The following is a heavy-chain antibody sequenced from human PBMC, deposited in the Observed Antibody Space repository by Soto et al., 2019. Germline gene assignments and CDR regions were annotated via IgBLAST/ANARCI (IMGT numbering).Heavy chain of an antibody. Sequence: QVQLQESGPGLVKPSQTLSLTCTVSGGSISSGGYYWSWIRQHPGKGLEWIGYIYYSGSTYYNPSLKSRDTISVATSKNQFSLKLSSVTAADTAVYYCARGVGSGWLNWSDTWGQGTLVTLSS. D-gene: IGHD6-19*01. CDR3: ARGVGSGWLNWSDT. V-gene: IGHV4-31*03. J-gene: IGHJ5*02. CDR2: IYYSGST. CDR1: GGSISSGGYY.